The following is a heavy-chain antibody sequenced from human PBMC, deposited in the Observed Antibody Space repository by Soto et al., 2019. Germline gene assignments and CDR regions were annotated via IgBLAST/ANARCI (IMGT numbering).Heavy chain of an antibody. CDR3: AKTTDGWFSAFEI. CDR2: ISGSGTTA. D-gene: IGHD6-19*01. Sequence: GGAPRLSRAASWFIFSSYAMSWVRPAPGKGLEWVSAISGSGTTAYYADSVKGRFTFSRDNSKKTMYLQMNSLRAEDTAVYYCAKTTDGWFSAFEIWGQGTMVTVSS. CDR1: WFIFSSYA. J-gene: IGHJ3*02. V-gene: IGHV3-23*01.